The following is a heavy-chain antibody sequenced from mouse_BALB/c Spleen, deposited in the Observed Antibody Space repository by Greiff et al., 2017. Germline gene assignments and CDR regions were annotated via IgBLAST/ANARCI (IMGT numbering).Heavy chain of an antibody. J-gene: IGHJ3*01. CDR1: GYTFTDYA. CDR2: ISTYYGDA. D-gene: IGHD2-10*02. CDR3: ARDGEYGNFAWFAY. V-gene: IGHV1S137*01. Sequence: QVQLQQSGAELVRPGVSVKISCKGSGYTFTDYAMHWVKQSHAKSLEWIGVISTYYGDASYNQKFKGKATMTVDKSSSTAYMELARLTSEDSAIYYCARDGEYGNFAWFAYWGQGTLVTVSA.